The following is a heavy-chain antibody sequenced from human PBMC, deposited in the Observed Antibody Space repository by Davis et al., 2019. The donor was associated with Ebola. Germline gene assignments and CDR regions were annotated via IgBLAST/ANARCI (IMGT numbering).Heavy chain of an antibody. Sequence: GGSLRLSCAASGFALSSHAMSWVRQAPEKGLEWVSAISGHGDITHYADSVKGRFTISRDNSKNTLYLQMNRLRAEDTALYYCARDQDTSPEWNWFDSWGQGTLVTVSS. D-gene: IGHD3-3*01. CDR2: ISGHGDIT. CDR1: GFALSSHA. CDR3: ARDQDTSPEWNWFDS. J-gene: IGHJ5*01. V-gene: IGHV3-23*01.